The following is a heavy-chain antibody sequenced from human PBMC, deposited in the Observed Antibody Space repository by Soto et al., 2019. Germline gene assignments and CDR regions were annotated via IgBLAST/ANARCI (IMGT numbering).Heavy chain of an antibody. Sequence: GESLKISCKGSGYSFTSYWIAWVRQMPGKGLEWMGIIYPGDSDTRYSPSFQGQVTISADKSISTAYLQWSSLKASDTAMYYCARHKRWLQAQDAFDIWGQGTMVTVSS. V-gene: IGHV5-51*01. CDR2: IYPGDSDT. J-gene: IGHJ3*02. D-gene: IGHD5-12*01. CDR3: ARHKRWLQAQDAFDI. CDR1: GYSFTSYW.